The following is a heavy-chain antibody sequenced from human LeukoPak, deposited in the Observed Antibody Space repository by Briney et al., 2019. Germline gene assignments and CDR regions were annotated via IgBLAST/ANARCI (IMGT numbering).Heavy chain of an antibody. Sequence: SVKVCCKASGGTFSSYDISWVGQAPGQGLEWMGRIVPIFGIANYAQKFQGRVTITADKSTSTAYMELSSLRSEDTAVYYCAREDEVSKKPFDYWGQGTLVTASS. J-gene: IGHJ4*02. CDR2: IVPIFGIA. CDR1: GGTFSSYD. D-gene: IGHD1-14*01. V-gene: IGHV1-69*04. CDR3: AREDEVSKKPFDY.